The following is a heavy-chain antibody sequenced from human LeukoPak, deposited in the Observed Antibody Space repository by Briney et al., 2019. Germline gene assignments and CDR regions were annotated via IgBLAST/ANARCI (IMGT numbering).Heavy chain of an antibody. V-gene: IGHV1-18*01. CDR1: GGTFSSYA. Sequence: EASVKVSCKASGGTFSSYAISWVRQAPGQGLEWMGWISAYNGNTNYAQKLQGRVSMTTDTSTSTAYMELRSLRSDDTAVYYCARERYSSGWYVDYWGQGTLVTVSS. J-gene: IGHJ4*02. CDR3: ARERYSSGWYVDY. D-gene: IGHD6-19*01. CDR2: ISAYNGNT.